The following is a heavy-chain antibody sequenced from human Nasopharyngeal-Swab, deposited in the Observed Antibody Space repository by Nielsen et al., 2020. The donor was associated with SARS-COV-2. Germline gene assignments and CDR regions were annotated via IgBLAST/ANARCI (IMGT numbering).Heavy chain of an antibody. CDR3: ARPYSGSYYGAFDI. CDR2: ISYDGSNK. CDR1: GFTFSSYE. V-gene: IGHV3-30*04. J-gene: IGHJ3*02. Sequence: GGSLRLSCAASGFTFSSYEMNWVRQAPGKGLEWVAVISYDGSNKYYADSVKGRFTISRDNSKNTLYLQMNSLRAEDTAVYYCARPYSGSYYGAFDIWGQGTMVTVSS. D-gene: IGHD1-26*01.